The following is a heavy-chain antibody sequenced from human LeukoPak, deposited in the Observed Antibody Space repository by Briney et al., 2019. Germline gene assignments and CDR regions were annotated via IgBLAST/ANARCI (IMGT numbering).Heavy chain of an antibody. CDR2: IRYDGSNK. CDR1: GFTFSGSG. CDR3: ARDYDFWSGYYSPTRGYFGY. Sequence: GGTLRLSCAASGFTFSGSGMHWVRQAPGKGLEWVTFIRYDGSNKYYTDSVKGRFTISRDNSKNTLYLQMDSLRAEDTAVYYCARDYDFWSGYYSPTRGYFGYWGQGTLVTVSS. J-gene: IGHJ4*02. V-gene: IGHV3-30*02. D-gene: IGHD3-3*01.